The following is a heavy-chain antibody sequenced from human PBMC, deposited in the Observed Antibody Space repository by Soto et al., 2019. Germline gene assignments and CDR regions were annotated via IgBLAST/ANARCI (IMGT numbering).Heavy chain of an antibody. J-gene: IGHJ4*02. CDR1: GFTFSSYS. D-gene: IGHD2-15*01. Sequence: EVQLVESGGGLVKPGGSLRLSCAASGFTFSSYSMNWVRQAPGKGLEWVSSISSSSSYIYYADSVKGGFTISRDNAKNSLYLQMNSLRAEDTAVYYCAKQLGYCSGGSCTFDYWGQGTLVTVSS. CDR2: ISSSSSYI. CDR3: AKQLGYCSGGSCTFDY. V-gene: IGHV3-21*01.